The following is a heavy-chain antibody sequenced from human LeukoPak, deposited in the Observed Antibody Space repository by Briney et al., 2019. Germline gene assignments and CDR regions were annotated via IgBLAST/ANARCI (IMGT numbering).Heavy chain of an antibody. J-gene: IGHJ6*03. Sequence: SETLSLTCTVSGGSISSSSYYWGWIRQPPGKGLGWIGSIYYSGSTYYNPSLKSRVTISVDTSKNQFSLKLSSVTAADTAVYYCARQFSSSWYNLYYYYYYMDVWGKGTTVTVSS. CDR3: ARQFSSSWYNLYYYYYYMDV. CDR2: IYYSGST. V-gene: IGHV4-39*01. CDR1: GGSISSSSYY. D-gene: IGHD6-13*01.